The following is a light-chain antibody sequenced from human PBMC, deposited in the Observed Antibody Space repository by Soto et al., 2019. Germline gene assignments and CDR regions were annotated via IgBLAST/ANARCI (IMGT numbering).Light chain of an antibody. J-gene: IGKJ2*01. V-gene: IGKV3-15*01. CDR3: QQYNMWPPYT. CDR1: QSVRSD. CDR2: GAS. Sequence: DIVMTQSPATLSMSPGETVTLSCRASQSVRSDLAWYQQKPGQPPTLLIYGASTRATDIPARLSGSGSGTEFTLTISSLQSEDSAAYFCQQYNMWPPYTFGQGTKLEIK.